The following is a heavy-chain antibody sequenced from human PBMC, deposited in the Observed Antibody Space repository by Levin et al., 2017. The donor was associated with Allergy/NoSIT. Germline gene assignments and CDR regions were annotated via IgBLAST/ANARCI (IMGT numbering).Heavy chain of an antibody. Sequence: GGSLRLSCAASGFTVSSNYMSWVRQAPGKGLEWVSVIYSGGSTYYADSVKGRFTISRDNSKNTLYLQMNSLRAEDTAVYYCARVGYSGYDDAFDIWGQGTMVTVSS. D-gene: IGHD5-12*01. V-gene: IGHV3-53*01. CDR2: IYSGGST. J-gene: IGHJ3*02. CDR3: ARVGYSGYDDAFDI. CDR1: GFTVSSNY.